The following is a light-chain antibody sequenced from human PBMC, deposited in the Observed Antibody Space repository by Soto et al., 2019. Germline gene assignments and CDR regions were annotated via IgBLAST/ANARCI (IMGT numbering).Light chain of an antibody. J-gene: IGKJ5*01. CDR2: GAS. V-gene: IGKV3-20*01. CDR1: QSVSNNY. CDR3: QHYNSLPIT. Sequence: EIVLTQSPGTLSLSPGERATLSCRASQSVSNNYLAWYQQKPGQAPRLLIYGASNGATGIPDRFSGSGSGTDFTLTISRLEPEDIGTYYCQHYNSLPITFGQGTRLEIK.